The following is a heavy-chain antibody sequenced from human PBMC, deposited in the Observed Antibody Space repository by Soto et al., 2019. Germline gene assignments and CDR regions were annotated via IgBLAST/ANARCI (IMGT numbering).Heavy chain of an antibody. V-gene: IGHV1-3*01. J-gene: IGHJ4*02. CDR2: INAGNGNT. Sequence: QVQLVQSGAEVKKPGASVKVSCKASGYTFTSYAMHWVRQAPGQRLEWMGWINAGNGNTKYSQKFQGRVTITRDTSASTAYLELSSLRSEDTVVYSCPGGPAGPDGPGDYLGQTTLVTVSS. CDR1: GYTFTSYA. D-gene: IGHD2-2*01. CDR3: PGGPAGPDGPGDY.